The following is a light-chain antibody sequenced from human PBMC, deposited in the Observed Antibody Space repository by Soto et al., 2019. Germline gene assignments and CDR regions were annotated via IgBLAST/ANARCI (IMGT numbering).Light chain of an antibody. CDR1: QGITTD. V-gene: IGKV1-17*01. Sequence: DIQMTQSPSSLSASVGDRVTITCRASQGITTDLNWYQQKPGKAPKRLIYAASRLQSGVPSRFIGSGSRTDFTLTISSLQPDDFATYYCLQYNNYPYTFGQGTKLEIK. CDR3: LQYNNYPYT. J-gene: IGKJ2*01. CDR2: AAS.